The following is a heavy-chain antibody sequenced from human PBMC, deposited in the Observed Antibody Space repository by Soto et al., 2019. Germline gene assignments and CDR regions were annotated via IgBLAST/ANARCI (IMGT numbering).Heavy chain of an antibody. CDR2: ISSSSSYI. D-gene: IGHD2-15*01. CDR3: ARDGGIDYIWFDP. V-gene: IGHV3-21*01. Sequence: GGSLRLSCAASGFTFSSYSMSWVRQAPGKGLEWVSSISSSSSYIYYADSVKGRFTISRDNAKNSLYLQMNSLRAEDTAVYYCARDGGIDYIWFDPWGQGTLVTVSS. J-gene: IGHJ5*02. CDR1: GFTFSSYS.